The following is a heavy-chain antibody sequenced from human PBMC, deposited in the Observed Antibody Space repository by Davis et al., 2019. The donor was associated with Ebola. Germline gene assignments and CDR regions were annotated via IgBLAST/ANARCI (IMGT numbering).Heavy chain of an antibody. Sequence: SETLSLTCTVSGGSISSYYWSWIRQPAGKGLEWIGRIYTSGSTNYNPSLKSRVTMSVDTSKNQFSLKLSSVTAADTAVYYCARDRVDTAMVVRDYWGQGTLVTVSS. CDR2: IYTSGST. D-gene: IGHD5-18*01. J-gene: IGHJ4*02. V-gene: IGHV4-4*07. CDR3: ARDRVDTAMVVRDY. CDR1: GGSISSYY.